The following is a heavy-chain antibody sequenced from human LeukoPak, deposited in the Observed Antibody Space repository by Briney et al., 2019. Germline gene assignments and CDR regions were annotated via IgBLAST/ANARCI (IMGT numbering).Heavy chain of an antibody. CDR3: AREVYSSGWYHQGDHGMDV. Sequence: SQTLSLTCAISGDSVSSNSAAWNWIRQSPSRGLEWLGRTYYRSKWYNDYAVSVKSRITINPDTSKNQFSLQPNSVTPEDTAVYYCAREVYSSGWYHQGDHGMDVWGQGTTVTVSS. J-gene: IGHJ6*02. V-gene: IGHV6-1*01. CDR1: GDSVSSNSAA. CDR2: TYYRSKWYN. D-gene: IGHD6-19*01.